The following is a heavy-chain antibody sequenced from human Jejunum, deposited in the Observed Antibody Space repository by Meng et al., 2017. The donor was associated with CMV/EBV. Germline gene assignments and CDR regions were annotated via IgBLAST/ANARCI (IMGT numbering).Heavy chain of an antibody. V-gene: IGHV1-18*01. CDR2: ISGYNGYT. CDR1: GYTVSTYG. D-gene: IGHD1-26*01. CDR3: ARKWDDAFDI. Sequence: CKTSGYTVSTYGVTWVRQAPGQGLEWLGWISGYNGYTFYAQNVQGRVTMTTDTSTTTTYMELRSLRSDDTAMYYCARKWDDAFDIWGQGTMVTVSS. J-gene: IGHJ3*02.